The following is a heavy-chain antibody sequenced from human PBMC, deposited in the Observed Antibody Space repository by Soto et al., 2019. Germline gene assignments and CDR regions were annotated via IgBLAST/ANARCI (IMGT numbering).Heavy chain of an antibody. Sequence: PSETLSLTCTVSGVSISSYYWSWIRQPPGKGLEWIGNIHYNGNTKYSPSLKSRVTTSVDTSKNHFSLKLISVTTADTAVYFCAREGNLGRWIQPLDPWGQGTLVTVSS. D-gene: IGHD2-2*03. CDR1: GVSISSYY. CDR2: IHYNGNT. J-gene: IGHJ5*02. V-gene: IGHV4-59*01. CDR3: AREGNLGRWIQPLDP.